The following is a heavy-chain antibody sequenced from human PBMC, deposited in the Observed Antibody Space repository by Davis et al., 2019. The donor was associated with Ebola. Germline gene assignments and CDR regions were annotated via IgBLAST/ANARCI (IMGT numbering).Heavy chain of an antibody. CDR1: GFSLSDYW. D-gene: IGHD4-23*01. V-gene: IGHV3-74*01. CDR3: ASGDGRGNSYDMDV. Sequence: GESLKISCAASGFSLSDYWMHWVRQAPGKGLVWVSRIHSDGTSTIYTDSVKGRFTISRDNAEDTLYLQMNSLRAEDTALYYCASGDGRGNSYDMDVWGQGTTVTVSS. J-gene: IGHJ6*02. CDR2: IHSDGTST.